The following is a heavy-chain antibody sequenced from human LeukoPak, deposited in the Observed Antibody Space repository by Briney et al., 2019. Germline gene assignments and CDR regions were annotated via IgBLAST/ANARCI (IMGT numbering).Heavy chain of an antibody. Sequence: KPSETLSLTCAVSGFSISTITYYWVWIRQPPGKGLEWIGTVSSTGDTYYNPSLKSRVPVSIATSSNQFSLRLTSMTAADTAVYYCARLTWLGAGSWFDPWGQGALVTVSS. D-gene: IGHD6-19*01. V-gene: IGHV4-39*01. CDR3: ARLTWLGAGSWFDP. CDR2: VSSTGDT. CDR1: GFSISTITYY. J-gene: IGHJ5*02.